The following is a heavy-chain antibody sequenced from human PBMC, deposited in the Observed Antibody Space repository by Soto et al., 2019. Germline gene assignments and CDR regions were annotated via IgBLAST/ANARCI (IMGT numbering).Heavy chain of an antibody. Sequence: PSETLSLTCAVHGGSFSVFYWTWIRHPPGKGLEWIGEINHSGSSNYNPPLKSRVTMSLDTSRNQFSLSLNSVTAADTAVYYCARMAGPWYFDLWGRGTLVTVSS. CDR3: ARMAGPWYFDL. CDR1: GGSFSVFY. J-gene: IGHJ2*01. CDR2: INHSGSS. V-gene: IGHV4-34*01.